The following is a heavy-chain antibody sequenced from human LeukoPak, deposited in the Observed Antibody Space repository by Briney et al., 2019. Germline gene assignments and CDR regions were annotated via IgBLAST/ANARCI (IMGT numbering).Heavy chain of an antibody. J-gene: IGHJ4*02. D-gene: IGHD2-21*02. V-gene: IGHV4-34*01. CDR1: GGSFSGYY. CDR3: AIVVVTAIHYFDY. Sequence: SETLSLTCAVYGGSFSGYYWTWIRQPPGKGLEWIGEINDSGSTNYNPSLKSRVTISVDTSKNQFSLKLSSVTAADTAVYYCAIVVVTAIHYFDYWGQGTLVTVSS. CDR2: INDSGST.